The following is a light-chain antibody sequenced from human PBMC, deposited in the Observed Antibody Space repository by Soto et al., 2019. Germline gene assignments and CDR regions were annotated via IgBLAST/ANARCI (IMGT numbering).Light chain of an antibody. J-gene: IGKJ3*01. CDR2: GAS. Sequence: DLPLTQSPSSVSASVGDRVTITCRANQHIDRWLACFQQKPGKAPELLIYGASILESWVPSRFNGSRSGTDFTLTISGLPPEDFATYYCHQAHTFPYTFGPGTKVDMK. CDR1: QHIDRW. CDR3: HQAHTFPYT. V-gene: IGKV1-12*01.